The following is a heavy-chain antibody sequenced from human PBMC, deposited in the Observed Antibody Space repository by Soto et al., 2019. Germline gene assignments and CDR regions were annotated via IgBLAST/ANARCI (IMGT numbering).Heavy chain of an antibody. CDR3: ATYYYGSARYFDY. D-gene: IGHD3-10*01. V-gene: IGHV4-34*01. CDR1: GGSFSCYY. Sequence: SETLSLTCAVYGGSFSCYYWIWIRQPPGKGLEWIGEINHSGSTNYNPSLKSRVTISVDTSKNQFSLKLSSVTAADTAVYYCATYYYGSARYFDYWGQGTLVTVSS. J-gene: IGHJ4*02. CDR2: INHSGST.